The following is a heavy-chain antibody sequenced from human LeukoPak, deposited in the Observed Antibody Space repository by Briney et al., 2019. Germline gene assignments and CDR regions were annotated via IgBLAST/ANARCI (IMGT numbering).Heavy chain of an antibody. Sequence: ASVKVSCKVSGYTFTELSMRWVRQAPGKGLEWMGGFEPEEGETIYAQKFQGRVTMTEDTSSDTAYMELSSLRSEDTAVYYCATVRPTDDPYYFDYWGQGTLVTVSS. CDR3: ATVRPTDDPYYFDY. V-gene: IGHV1-24*01. J-gene: IGHJ4*02. CDR2: FEPEEGET. CDR1: GYTFTELS. D-gene: IGHD2-21*01.